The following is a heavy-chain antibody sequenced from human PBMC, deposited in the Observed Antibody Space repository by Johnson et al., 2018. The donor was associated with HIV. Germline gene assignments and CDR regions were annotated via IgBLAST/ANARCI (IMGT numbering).Heavy chain of an antibody. J-gene: IGHJ3*02. CDR3: ANSYSSSSGNNDYAFDI. D-gene: IGHD6-6*01. CDR1: GFTFSSYD. Sequence: VQLVESGGGVVQPGRSLRLSCAASGFTFSSYDMHWVRHATGKGLEWVSAIGTAGDTYYPGSVKGRFTISRENAKNSLYLQMNSLRAEDTALYYCANSYSSSSGNNDYAFDIWGQGTTVIVSS. V-gene: IGHV3-13*01. CDR2: IGTAGDT.